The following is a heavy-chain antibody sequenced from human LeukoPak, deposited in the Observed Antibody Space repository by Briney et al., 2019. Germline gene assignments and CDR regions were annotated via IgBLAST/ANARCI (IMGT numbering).Heavy chain of an antibody. Sequence: GRSLRLSCAASGFTFSSYAMHWVRQAPGKGLEWVAVISYDGSNKYYADSVKGRFTISRDNSKNTLYLQMNSLRAEDTAVYYCARGQTVRGVIPDYWGQGTLVTVSS. CDR2: ISYDGSNK. CDR1: GFTFSSYA. CDR3: ARGQTVRGVIPDY. D-gene: IGHD3-10*01. J-gene: IGHJ4*02. V-gene: IGHV3-30*04.